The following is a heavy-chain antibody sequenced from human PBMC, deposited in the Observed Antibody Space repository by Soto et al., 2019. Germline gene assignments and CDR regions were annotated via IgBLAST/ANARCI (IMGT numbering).Heavy chain of an antibody. CDR1: GGSFSGYY. D-gene: IGHD2-8*01. J-gene: IGHJ6*04. CDR2: INHSGST. Sequence: PSETLSLTCAVYGGSFSGYYWSWIRQPPGEGLEWIGEINHSGSTNYNPSLKIRVTISVHTSKNQFSLELSSVTAADTAVYYCARGGYSTNGVCHYYYYYYGMDVWGEGTKVTVSS. V-gene: IGHV4-34*01. CDR3: ARGGYSTNGVCHYYYYYYGMDV.